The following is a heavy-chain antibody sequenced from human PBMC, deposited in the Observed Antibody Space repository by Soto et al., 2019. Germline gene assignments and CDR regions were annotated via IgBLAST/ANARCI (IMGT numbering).Heavy chain of an antibody. D-gene: IGHD2-2*01. J-gene: IGHJ4*02. CDR1: GFPFTDYG. CDR2: ISAYTGNT. V-gene: IGHV1-18*01. CDR3: ARGPESRSTAYFDY. Sequence: QVQLVQSGGEVKKPGASVKVSCKASGFPFTDYGITWVRQAPGQGLEWMGWISAYTGNTNYAQKVQGRVTMSTDTSTSSAYLELRRLRSDDTAVYYCARGPESRSTAYFDYWGQGTLLTVSS.